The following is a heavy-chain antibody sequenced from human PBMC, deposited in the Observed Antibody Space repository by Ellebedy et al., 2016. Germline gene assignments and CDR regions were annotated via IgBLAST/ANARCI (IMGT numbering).Heavy chain of an antibody. Sequence: SETLSLTCNVSGGSVSSDYWNWIRRPPGKGLEWIGYVFHTGTANYNPSLNNRATMSVDTSKSQFSLRLTSVTAADTAVYYCAKWNDVWKAFDVWGQGTMVTVSS. J-gene: IGHJ3*01. D-gene: IGHD1-1*01. V-gene: IGHV4-59*02. CDR1: GGSVSSDY. CDR3: AKWNDVWKAFDV. CDR2: VFHTGTA.